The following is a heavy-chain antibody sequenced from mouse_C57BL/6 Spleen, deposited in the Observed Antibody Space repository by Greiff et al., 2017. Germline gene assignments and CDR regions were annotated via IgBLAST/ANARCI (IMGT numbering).Heavy chain of an antibody. CDR2: IYPGDGDT. D-gene: IGHD2-3*01. CDR1: GYAFSSSW. CDR3: AREGDGYSYAMDY. Sequence: VQLQQSGPELVKPGASVKISCKASGYAFSSSWMNWVKQRPGKGLEWIGRIYPGDGDTNYNGKFKGKATLTADKSSSTAYMQLSSLTSEDSAVYFCAREGDGYSYAMDYWGQGTSVTGSS. J-gene: IGHJ4*01. V-gene: IGHV1-82*01.